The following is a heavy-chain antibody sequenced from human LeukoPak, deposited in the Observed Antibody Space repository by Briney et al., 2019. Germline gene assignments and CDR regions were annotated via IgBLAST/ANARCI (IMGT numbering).Heavy chain of an antibody. CDR3: ARAYYDSSGDY. D-gene: IGHD3-22*01. V-gene: IGHV3-48*03. J-gene: IGHJ4*02. CDR2: ISSSGSTI. Sequence: TGGSLRLSCAASGFTFSSYEMNWVRQAPGKGLEWVSYISSSGSTIYYADSVKGRFTISRDNAKNSLYLQMNSLRAEDTAVYYCARAYYDSSGDYWGQGTLDTVSS. CDR1: GFTFSSYE.